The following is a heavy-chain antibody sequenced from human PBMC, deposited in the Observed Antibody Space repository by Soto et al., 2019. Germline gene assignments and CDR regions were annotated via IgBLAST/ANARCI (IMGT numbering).Heavy chain of an antibody. J-gene: IGHJ5*02. CDR1: GGTFSSYT. D-gene: IGHD2-2*01. CDR3: ARAGGGSCSSTSCYHSTNWFDP. V-gene: IGHV1-69*02. Sequence: QVQLVQSGAEVKKPGSSVKVSCKASGGTFSSYTISWVRQAPGQRLEWMGRIIPILGIANYAQKFQGRVTITADKSTSTAYMELSSLRSEDTAVYYCARAGGGSCSSTSCYHSTNWFDPWGQGTLVTVSS. CDR2: IIPILGIA.